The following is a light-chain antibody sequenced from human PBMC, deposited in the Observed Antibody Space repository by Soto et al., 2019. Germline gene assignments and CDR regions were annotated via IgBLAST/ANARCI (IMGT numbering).Light chain of an antibody. J-gene: IGKJ4*01. Sequence: ETVMTQSPVTLSASPGERATLSCWSSQSVYSNLACYQQKPGHAPRLLIYSTSNSATVIPARFSGSESGTEFTLTSGSLQSEDFAVYYCQQDNTWPLTFGGGTKVEIK. CDR2: STS. CDR1: QSVYSN. CDR3: QQDNTWPLT. V-gene: IGKV3-15*01.